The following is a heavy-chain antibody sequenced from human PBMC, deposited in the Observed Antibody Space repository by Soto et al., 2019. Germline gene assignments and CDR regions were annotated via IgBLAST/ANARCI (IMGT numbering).Heavy chain of an antibody. J-gene: IGHJ4*02. V-gene: IGHV2-5*02. CDR2: IYWDDDK. Sequence: QITLKESGPTLVKPTQPLTLTCTFSGFSLSTTRVAVGWIRQPPGKALEWLALIYWDDDKRYSPFLKSRLTIXXXTXXNQVVLTMTNMDPVDTATYYCAHSVVAGLGYYFDYWGQGTLVTVSS. CDR3: AHSVVAGLGYYFDY. D-gene: IGHD6-19*01. CDR1: GFSLSTTRVA.